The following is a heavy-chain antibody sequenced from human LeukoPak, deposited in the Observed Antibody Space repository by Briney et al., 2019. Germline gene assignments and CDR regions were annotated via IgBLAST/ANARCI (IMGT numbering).Heavy chain of an antibody. J-gene: IGHJ4*02. CDR2: IYTSGST. D-gene: IGHD3-16*01. CDR3: ARGPRGDLFDY. Sequence: SETLSLTCTVSGGSISSGSYYWSWIRQPAGKGLEWIGRIYTSGSTNYNPSLKSRVTISVDTSKNQFSLELSSVTAADTAVYYCARGPRGDLFDYWGQGTLVTVSS. V-gene: IGHV4-61*02. CDR1: GGSISSGSYY.